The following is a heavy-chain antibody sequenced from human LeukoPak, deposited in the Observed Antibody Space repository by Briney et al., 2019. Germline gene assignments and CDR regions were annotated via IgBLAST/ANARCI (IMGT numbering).Heavy chain of an antibody. J-gene: IGHJ4*02. D-gene: IGHD3-22*01. V-gene: IGHV3-23*01. Sequence: GGSLRLSCAASGFTFSSYAMSWVRQAPGKGLEWVSAISGSGGSTYYADSVKGRFTISRDNSKNTLYLQMNSLRAEDTAVYYCAKGRLIMIVVVITYFDYWGQGTLVTVSS. CDR1: GFTFSSYA. CDR2: ISGSGGST. CDR3: AKGRLIMIVVVITYFDY.